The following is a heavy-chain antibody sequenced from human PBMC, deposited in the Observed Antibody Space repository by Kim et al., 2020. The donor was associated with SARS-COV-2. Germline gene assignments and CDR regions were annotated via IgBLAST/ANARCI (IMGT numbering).Heavy chain of an antibody. CDR1: GFAVYRFA. CDR2: ITNNNGKT. Sequence: GGSLRLSCAASGFAVYRFAMNWVRQAPDKGLEWISAITNNNGKTYYQDSVKGRFTISRDESKNIVYLHMSSLRVEDTAVYYCAKDHPSPGWPTFGDWGQGTLVAVSS. CDR3: AKDHPSPGWPTFGD. D-gene: IGHD6-19*01. V-gene: IGHV3-23*01. J-gene: IGHJ4*02.